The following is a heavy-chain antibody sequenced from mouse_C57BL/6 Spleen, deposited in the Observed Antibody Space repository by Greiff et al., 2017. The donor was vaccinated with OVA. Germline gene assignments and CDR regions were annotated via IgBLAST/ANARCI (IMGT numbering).Heavy chain of an antibody. V-gene: IGHV1-75*01. Sequence: QVQLQQSGPELVKPGASVKISCKASGYTFTDYYINWVKQRPGQGLEWIGWIFPGSGSTYYNEKFKGKAPLTVDKSSSTAYMLLSSLTSEDSAVDYCANRLLRGYFDVWGTGTTVTVSS. CDR1: GYTFTDYY. J-gene: IGHJ1*03. CDR3: ANRLLRGYFDV. CDR2: IFPGSGST. D-gene: IGHD1-1*01.